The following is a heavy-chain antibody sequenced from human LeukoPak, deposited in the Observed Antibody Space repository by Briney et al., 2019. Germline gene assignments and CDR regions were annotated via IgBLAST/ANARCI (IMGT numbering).Heavy chain of an antibody. D-gene: IGHD2-21*01. V-gene: IGHV3-23*01. Sequence: QPGGSLRLSCAASGFTFSSYAMSWVRQAPGKGLEWVSAISGSGGSTYYADSVKGRFTISRDNSKNTLYLQMNSLRAEDTAVYYCARDCGGDCYYDYRGQGTLVTVSS. CDR1: GFTFSSYA. CDR2: ISGSGGST. CDR3: ARDCGGDCYYDY. J-gene: IGHJ4*02.